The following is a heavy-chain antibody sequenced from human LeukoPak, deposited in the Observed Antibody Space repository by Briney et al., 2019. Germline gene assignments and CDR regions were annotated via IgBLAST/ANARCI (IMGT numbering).Heavy chain of an antibody. J-gene: IGHJ4*02. CDR1: GFTFSSYW. V-gene: IGHV3-7*02. Sequence: GGSLRLSCAASGFTFSSYWMSCVRQAPGKGLEWVANISPDGSNKHYLDSVKGRFTISRDNTKNSLFLQMNSLRAEDTALYYCAISRYYAFDYWGQGSLVTVSS. D-gene: IGHD3-22*01. CDR2: ISPDGSNK. CDR3: AISRYYAFDY.